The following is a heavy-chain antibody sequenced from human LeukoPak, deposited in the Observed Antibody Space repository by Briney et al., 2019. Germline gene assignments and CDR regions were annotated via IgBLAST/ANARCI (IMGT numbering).Heavy chain of an antibody. V-gene: IGHV4-39*01. D-gene: IGHD6-19*01. CDR2: IGDVYYKGNT. CDR3: ARRRVADSCFDY. CDR1: GASISSGNYF. Sequence: PSETLSLTCTVSGASISSGNYFWGWIRQSPGKELEWIGGIGDVYYKGNTYYNPSLNSRATISADTSKNQFSLKVRSVTAADTAVYFCARRRVADSCFDYWGQGTLVTVSS. J-gene: IGHJ4*02.